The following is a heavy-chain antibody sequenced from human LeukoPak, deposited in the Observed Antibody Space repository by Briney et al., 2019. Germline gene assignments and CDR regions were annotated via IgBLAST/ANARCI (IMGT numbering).Heavy chain of an antibody. CDR2: IYYSGST. V-gene: IGHV4-59*01. J-gene: IGHJ4*02. CDR3: ARDRRAYDFWSGYYQD. CDR1: GGSISSYY. Sequence: SETLSLTCTVPGGSISSYYWSWIRQPPGKGLEWIGYIYYSGSTNYNPSLKSRVTISVDTSKNQFSLKLSSVTAADTAVYYCARDRRAYDFWSGYYQDWGQGTLVTVSS. D-gene: IGHD3-3*01.